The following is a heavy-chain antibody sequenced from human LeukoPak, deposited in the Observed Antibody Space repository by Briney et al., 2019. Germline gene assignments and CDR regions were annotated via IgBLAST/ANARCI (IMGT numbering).Heavy chain of an antibody. CDR1: GGSISRYY. Sequence: SEPLSLICTVCGGSISRYYWSWIRHPPGKALEWIGYIYSSGSPIYNPSLKSRVPLSVDTSKNQFYLNLTSVTAADTAVYYCARHGVATMKRVDVWGKGTTVTVSS. V-gene: IGHV4-59*08. D-gene: IGHD5-24*01. CDR3: ARHGVATMKRVDV. CDR2: IYSSGSP. J-gene: IGHJ6*04.